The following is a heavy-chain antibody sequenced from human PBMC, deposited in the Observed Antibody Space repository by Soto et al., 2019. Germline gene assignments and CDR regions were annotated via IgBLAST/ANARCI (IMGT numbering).Heavy chain of an antibody. Sequence: QLELPESGPGLVKPSETLSLTCTVSGGSISSSSYYWGCIRQPPGKGLEWIGSIYYSGSTDYSPSLRSRVTISVDTSKNQFTLKLSSVTAEDTAVYYCARLSSGGSYWGQGTLVTVSS. CDR1: GGSISSSSYY. CDR3: ARLSSGGSY. V-gene: IGHV4-39*01. CDR2: IYYSGST. J-gene: IGHJ4*02. D-gene: IGHD2-15*01.